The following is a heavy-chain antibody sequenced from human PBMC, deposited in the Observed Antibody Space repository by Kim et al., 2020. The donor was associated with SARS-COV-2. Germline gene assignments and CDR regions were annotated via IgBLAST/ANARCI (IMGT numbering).Heavy chain of an antibody. Sequence: PSLKCRVTISVDTSKNQFSLKLSSVTAADTAVYYCAGFKRGSSWGGWFDPWGQGTLVTVSS. J-gene: IGHJ5*02. D-gene: IGHD6-13*01. CDR3: AGFKRGSSWGGWFDP. V-gene: IGHV4-59*01.